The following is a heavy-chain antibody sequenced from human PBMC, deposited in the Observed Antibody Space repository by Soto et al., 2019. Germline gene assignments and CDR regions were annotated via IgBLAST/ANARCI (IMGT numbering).Heavy chain of an antibody. D-gene: IGHD3-10*01. CDR1: GFSLSTSGVG. V-gene: IGHV2-5*02. J-gene: IGHJ5*02. CDR3: ARTYYYSQNGFDP. Sequence: QITLKESGPTLVKPTQPLTLTCTFSGFSLSTSGVGVGWIRQPPGKALEWFALIYWDDDKRSSPSLKSRLTIPKDPATNPVVLTMTNMDPVATATYYSARTYYYSQNGFDPWGPGTLVTVSS. CDR2: IYWDDDK.